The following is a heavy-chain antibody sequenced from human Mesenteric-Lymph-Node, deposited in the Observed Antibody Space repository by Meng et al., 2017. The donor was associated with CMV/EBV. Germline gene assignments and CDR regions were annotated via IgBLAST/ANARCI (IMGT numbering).Heavy chain of an antibody. CDR1: GGSMTSGDW. J-gene: IGHJ4*02. Sequence: TCTVSGGSMTSGDWWTWVRQPPGKGLEWIGEVSHGGSANYSPSLKSRVTISVDKSKNQFSLKLNSVTAADTAIYYCARSSSSDLLDCWGQGALVTVSS. CDR2: VSHGGSA. CDR3: ARSSSSDLLDC. V-gene: IGHV4-4*02.